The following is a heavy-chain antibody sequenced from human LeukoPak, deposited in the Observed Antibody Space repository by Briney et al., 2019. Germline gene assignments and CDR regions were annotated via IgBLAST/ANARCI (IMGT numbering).Heavy chain of an antibody. CDR1: GFTFDDYG. CDR3: ARGGRHPSDALDV. V-gene: IGHV3-20*01. Sequence: GGSLRLSCAASGFTFDDYGMSWVRQAPGNGLEWVSGINWNGGSTGYADSVKGRFTISRDNAKNSLYLQMNSLRAADTALYHCARGGRHPSDALDVWGQGTMVIVSS. CDR2: INWNGGST. J-gene: IGHJ3*01. D-gene: IGHD1-26*01.